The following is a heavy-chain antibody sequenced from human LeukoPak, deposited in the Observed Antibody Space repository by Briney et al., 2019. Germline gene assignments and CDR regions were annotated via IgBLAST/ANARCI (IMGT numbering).Heavy chain of an antibody. CDR3: ARGGPYSSGWYRGCYYFDY. Sequence: ASVKVSCKASGYTFTGYYMHWVRQAPGQGLEWMGWINPNSGGTNYAQKFQGRVTMTRDTSISTAYMELSRLRSDDTAVYYCARGGPYSSGWYRGCYYFDYGGQGTLVTVSA. CDR1: GYTFTGYY. CDR2: INPNSGGT. J-gene: IGHJ4*02. V-gene: IGHV1-2*02. D-gene: IGHD6-19*01.